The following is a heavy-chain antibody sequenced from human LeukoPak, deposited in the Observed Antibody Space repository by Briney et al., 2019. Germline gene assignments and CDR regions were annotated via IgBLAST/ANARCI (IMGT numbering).Heavy chain of an antibody. CDR2: IYTSGST. CDR3: ARDVSPPGGVSYNWFDP. Sequence: SETLSLTCTVSGSSISSYYWSWIRQPAGKGLEWIGRIYTSGSTNYNPSLKSRVTMSVDTSKNQFSLKLSSVTAADTAVYYCARDVSPPGGVSYNWFDPWGQGTLVTVSS. J-gene: IGHJ5*02. V-gene: IGHV4-4*07. D-gene: IGHD2-8*02. CDR1: GSSISSYY.